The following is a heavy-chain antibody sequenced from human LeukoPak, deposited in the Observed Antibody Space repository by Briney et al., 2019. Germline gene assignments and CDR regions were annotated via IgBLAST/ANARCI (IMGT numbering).Heavy chain of an antibody. CDR2: ISNSGNTI. CDR1: GFTFSSYS. CDR3: ASYYYGSGSYGY. J-gene: IGHJ4*02. V-gene: IGHV3-48*01. D-gene: IGHD3-10*01. Sequence: PGGSLRLSCAASGFTFSSYSMNWVRQAPGKGLEWVSYISNSGNTIYYADSVNGRFTISRDNAKNSLSLQMNSLRAEDTAVYYCASYYYGSGSYGYWGQGTLVTVSS.